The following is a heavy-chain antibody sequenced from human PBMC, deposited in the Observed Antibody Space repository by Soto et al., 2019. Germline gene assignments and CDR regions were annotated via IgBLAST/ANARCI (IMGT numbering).Heavy chain of an antibody. J-gene: IGHJ5*02. Sequence: QVQLVESGGGLVKPGGSLRLSCAASGFTFGDYDMSWIRQAPGKGLEWGADIRNGGSCIYYADSVKGRFTNSRDNAKRSVFLQMNSLRAEAAAVYYCTRPCRYCHGVGPGNWFDPWGQGTLVTVSS. D-gene: IGHD2-15*01. CDR3: TRPCRYCHGVGPGNWFDP. V-gene: IGHV3-11*01. CDR2: IRNGGSCI. CDR1: GFTFGDYD.